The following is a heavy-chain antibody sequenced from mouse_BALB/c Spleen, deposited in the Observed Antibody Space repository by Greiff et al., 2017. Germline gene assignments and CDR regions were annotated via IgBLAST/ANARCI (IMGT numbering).Heavy chain of an antibody. J-gene: IGHJ3*01. CDR1: GYAFTNYL. D-gene: IGHD2-2*01. CDR3: AREGYDGLFAY. Sequence: QVQLKESGAELVRPGTSVKVSCKASGYAFTNYLIEWVKQRPGQGLEWIGVINPGDGDTNYNGKFKGKATLTADKSSSTAYMQLSSLTSVDSAVYFCAREGYDGLFAYWGQGTLVTVSA. V-gene: IGHV1-54*01. CDR2: INPGDGDT.